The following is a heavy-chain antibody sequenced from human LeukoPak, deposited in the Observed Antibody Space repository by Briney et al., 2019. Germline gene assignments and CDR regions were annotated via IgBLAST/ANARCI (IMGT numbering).Heavy chain of an antibody. CDR2: IKDDGSEK. CDR1: RFTFNNYW. CDR3: ARVAWPYYFDS. V-gene: IGHV3-7*01. J-gene: IGHJ4*02. Sequence: GGSLRLSCAASRFTFNNYWMNWVRQTPGKGLEWVANIKDDGSEKYYLDSVKGRFTISRDNAKNSLYLQMNGLRAEDTAVYYCARVAWPYYFDSWGQGTLVTVSS.